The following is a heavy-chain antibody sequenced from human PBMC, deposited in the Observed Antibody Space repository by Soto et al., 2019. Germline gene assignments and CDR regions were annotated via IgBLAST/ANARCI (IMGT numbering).Heavy chain of an antibody. CDR2: ISSRSDI. Sequence: PGGSLRLSCVGSGFTFSNFSINWVRQAPGKGLEWVSSISSRSDIYYADSVKGRFTISRDNAKNSVSLQMNSLRAEDTAVYYCAREYTAWPLAYGLDVWGQGNTVTVSS. V-gene: IGHV3-21*01. CDR1: GFTFSNFS. D-gene: IGHD2-2*02. CDR3: AREYTAWPLAYGLDV. J-gene: IGHJ6*02.